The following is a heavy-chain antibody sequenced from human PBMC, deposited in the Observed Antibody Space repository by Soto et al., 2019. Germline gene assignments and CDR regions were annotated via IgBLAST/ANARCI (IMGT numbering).Heavy chain of an antibody. Sequence: HPGGSLRLSCAASGFTFSDHYMDWVRQAPGKGLEWVGRTRNKANSYTTEYAASVKGRFTISRDDSKNSLYLQMNSLKTEDTAVYYCARVGLLWFGELKGYYYYGMDVWGQGTTVTVSS. CDR2: TRNKANSYTT. CDR1: GFTFSDHY. CDR3: ARVGLLWFGELKGYYYYGMDV. V-gene: IGHV3-72*01. J-gene: IGHJ6*02. D-gene: IGHD3-10*01.